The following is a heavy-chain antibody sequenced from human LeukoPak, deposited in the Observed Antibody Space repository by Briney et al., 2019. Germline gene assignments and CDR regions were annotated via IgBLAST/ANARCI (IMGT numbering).Heavy chain of an antibody. CDR3: ARDPETKRGRDGLDY. V-gene: IGHV3-7*01. CDR1: GFTFSNDW. CDR2: IKGDGSDK. D-gene: IGHD1-14*01. J-gene: IGHJ4*02. Sequence: PGGSLRLSCAASGFTFSNDWMCWVRQAPGKGLEWMASIKGDGSDKYYVDSVKGRFTISRDNAKNSMYLQMNSLRAEDTAVYYCARDPETKRGRDGLDYWGPGTLVIVSS.